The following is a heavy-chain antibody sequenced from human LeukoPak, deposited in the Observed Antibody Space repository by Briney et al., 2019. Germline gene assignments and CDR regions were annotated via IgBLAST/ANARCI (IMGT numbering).Heavy chain of an antibody. Sequence: ASVKVSCKASGYTFTSYDINWARQATGQGLEWMGWMNPNSGNTGYAQKFQGRVTMTRNTSISTAYMELSSLRSEDTAVYYCARQEDNWNDESCYYYMDVWGKGTTVTVSS. CDR3: ARQEDNWNDESCYYYMDV. CDR2: MNPNSGNT. CDR1: GYTFTSYD. D-gene: IGHD1-1*01. V-gene: IGHV1-8*01. J-gene: IGHJ6*03.